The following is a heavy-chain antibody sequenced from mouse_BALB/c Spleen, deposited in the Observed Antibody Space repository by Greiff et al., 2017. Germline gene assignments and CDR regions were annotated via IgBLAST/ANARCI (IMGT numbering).Heavy chain of an antibody. CDR1: GYTFTSYT. V-gene: IGHV1-4*02. D-gene: IGHD1-1*02. CDR3: ARKGGGGYYFDY. J-gene: IGHJ2*01. Sequence: QVQLQQSAAELARPGASVKMSCKASGYTFTSYTMHWVKQRPGQGLEWIGYINPSSGYTEYNQKFKDKTTLTADKSSSTAYMQLSSLTSEDSAVYYCARKGGGGYYFDYWGQGTTLTVSS. CDR2: INPSSGYT.